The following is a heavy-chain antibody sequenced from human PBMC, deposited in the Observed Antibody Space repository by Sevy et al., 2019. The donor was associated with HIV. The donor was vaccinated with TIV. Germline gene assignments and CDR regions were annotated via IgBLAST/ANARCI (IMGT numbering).Heavy chain of an antibody. CDR1: GFTFSSYS. CDR3: ARYRRSGGSTYYYYYYGMDV. V-gene: IGHV3-48*02. D-gene: IGHD1-26*01. CDR2: ISSSSSTI. Sequence: GGSLRLSCAASGFTFSSYSMNWVRQAPGKGLEWVSYISSSSSTIYYADSVKGRFTISRDNAKNELYLKMNSLRDEDTAVYYCARYRRSGGSTYYYYYYGMDVWGQGTTVTVSS. J-gene: IGHJ6*02.